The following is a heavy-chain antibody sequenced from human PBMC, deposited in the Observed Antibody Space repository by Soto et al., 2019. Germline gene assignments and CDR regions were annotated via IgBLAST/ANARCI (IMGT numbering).Heavy chain of an antibody. V-gene: IGHV3-33*01. CDR2: IWYDGSNK. J-gene: IGHJ6*02. CDR1: GFTFSSYG. Sequence: QVQLVESGGGVVQPGRSLRLSCAASGFTFSSYGMHWVRQAPGKGLEWVAVIWYDGSNKYYADSVKGRFTISRDNSKNTLYLQMNSLRAEDTAVYYCARTVAAEYYYYYGMYVWGQGTTVTVSS. CDR3: ARTVAAEYYYYYGMYV. D-gene: IGHD6-13*01.